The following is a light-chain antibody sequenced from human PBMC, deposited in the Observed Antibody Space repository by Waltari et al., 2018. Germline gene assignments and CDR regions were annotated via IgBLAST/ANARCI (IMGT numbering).Light chain of an antibody. CDR1: QIISTW. J-gene: IGKJ4*01. Sequence: DIQMTQSPSTLSASVGDRVTITCRASQIISTWMVWYQQKPGKAPMRLICKEYGLESGVPSRYSGSGSGTEFTLTISSLQPDDFATYYCQQYNDYPLTFGGGTKVEIK. CDR2: KEY. V-gene: IGKV1-5*03. CDR3: QQYNDYPLT.